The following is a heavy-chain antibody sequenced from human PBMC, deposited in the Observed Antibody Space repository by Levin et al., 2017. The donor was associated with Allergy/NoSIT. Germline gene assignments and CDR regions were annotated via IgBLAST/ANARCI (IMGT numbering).Heavy chain of an antibody. CDR1: GGSISSYY. CDR2: IHYSGST. CDR3: ARVGAATRDFDM. D-gene: IGHD6-25*01. Sequence: PSETLSLTCTVSGGSISSYYWSWIRQPPGKGLEWIGYIHYSGSTNYNPSLKSRVTISLDTSQNQFSLKLSAVTAADTAVYYCARVGAATRDFDMWGQGTMVTVSS. J-gene: IGHJ3*02. V-gene: IGHV4-59*01.